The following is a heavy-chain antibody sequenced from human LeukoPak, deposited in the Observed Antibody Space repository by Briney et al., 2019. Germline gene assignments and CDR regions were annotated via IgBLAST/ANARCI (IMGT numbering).Heavy chain of an antibody. J-gene: IGHJ4*02. CDR3: ASLDY. Sequence: GGSLRLSCAASGFSFSGYWMTWVRQAPGKGLEWVAHIKQDGSDKFYVDSVKDRFTISRDNTKNSLYLQMNSLRAEDTAVYYCASLDYWGQGTPVTVSS. CDR2: IKQDGSDK. CDR1: GFSFSGYW. V-gene: IGHV3-7*05.